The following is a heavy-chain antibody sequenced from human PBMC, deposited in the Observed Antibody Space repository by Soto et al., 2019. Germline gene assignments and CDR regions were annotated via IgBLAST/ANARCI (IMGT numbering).Heavy chain of an antibody. D-gene: IGHD6-19*01. CDR2: IYTSASI. V-gene: IGHV4-4*07. J-gene: IGHJ6*02. Sequence: SETLSLTCSVSGADINTYSWTWIRQPAGKGLEWIGRIYTSASINYNPSLKGRVTLSVDTSTNQVSLRLASVTAADTAIYYCARDREAGYNFYYGMDVWGQGTTVTVYS. CDR3: ARDREAGYNFYYGMDV. CDR1: GADINTYS.